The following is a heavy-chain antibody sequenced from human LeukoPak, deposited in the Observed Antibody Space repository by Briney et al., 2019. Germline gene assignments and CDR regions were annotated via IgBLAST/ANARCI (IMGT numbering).Heavy chain of an antibody. CDR3: ARNKGLRLGELSLFDY. D-gene: IGHD3-16*02. V-gene: IGHV3-48*04. J-gene: IGHJ4*02. CDR2: ISSSGSTI. CDR1: GFTFSSYN. Sequence: GGSLRLSCAASGFTFSSYNMNWVRQAPGKGLEWVSYISSSGSTIYYADSVKGRFTISRDNAKNSLYLQMNSLRAEDTAVYYCARNKGLRLGELSLFDYWGQGTLVTVSS.